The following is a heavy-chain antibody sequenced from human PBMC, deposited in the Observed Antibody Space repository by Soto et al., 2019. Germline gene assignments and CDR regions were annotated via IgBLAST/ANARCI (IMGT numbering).Heavy chain of an antibody. J-gene: IGHJ5*02. CDR3: ARDLLPVGHVCWFDP. CDR1: GYNFTSYG. CDR2: ISAYNGNT. Sequence: QVQLVQSGAEVKKPGASVKVSCKASGYNFTSYGISWVRQAPGQGLEWMGWISAYNGNTNYVQKLQGRVTMTTDTSTSTAYMELRSLRSDNTAVYYCARDLLPVGHVCWFDPCGQGTLVTVAS. V-gene: IGHV1-18*04. D-gene: IGHD2-15*01.